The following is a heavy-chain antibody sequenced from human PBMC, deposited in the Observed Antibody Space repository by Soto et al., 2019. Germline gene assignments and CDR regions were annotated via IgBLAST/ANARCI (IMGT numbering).Heavy chain of an antibody. CDR2: IKQDGSEK. V-gene: IGHV3-7*01. CDR1: GFTFSSYW. CDR3: ARAWYGSQSHVLLWFGERYYYYGMDV. Sequence: GGSLRLSCAASGFTFSSYWMSWVRQAPGKGLEWVANIKQDGSEKYYVDSVKGRFTISRDNAKNSLYLQMNSLRAEDPAVYYCARAWYGSQSHVLLWFGERYYYYGMDVWGQGTTVTVSS. D-gene: IGHD3-10*01. J-gene: IGHJ6*02.